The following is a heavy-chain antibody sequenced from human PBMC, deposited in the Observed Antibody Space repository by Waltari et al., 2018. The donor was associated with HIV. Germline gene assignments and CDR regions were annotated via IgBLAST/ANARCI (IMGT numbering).Heavy chain of an antibody. CDR3: ARNTTSSPWFDS. CDR1: GESMTSGPSY. CDR2: IYYIGTT. J-gene: IGHJ5*01. Sequence: QLQLQESGPGLVKPSETLSLPCRVPGESMTSGPSYWAWIRQPPGKPLEWIATIYYIGTTYYNPSFKSRVTMSVDTSRNQFSLTLNSVTAADTAVYYCARNTTSSPWFDSWGPGTPVAVSS. D-gene: IGHD6-6*01. V-gene: IGHV4-39*07.